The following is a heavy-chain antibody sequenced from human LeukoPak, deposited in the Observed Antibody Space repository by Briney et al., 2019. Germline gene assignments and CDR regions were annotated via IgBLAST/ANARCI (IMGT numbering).Heavy chain of an antibody. D-gene: IGHD2-8*01. J-gene: IGHJ4*02. Sequence: GGSLRLSCAASEFTFRNYWMNWVRQAPGEGLEWVATIEEDGSEEYYVDSVRGRFTISRDNAKNSLYLQMNSLSAEDTAVYFCARDLGYCTKGVCYTVLDYWGQGTLVTVSS. CDR2: IEEDGSEE. CDR3: ARDLGYCTKGVCYTVLDY. CDR1: EFTFRNYW. V-gene: IGHV3-7*01.